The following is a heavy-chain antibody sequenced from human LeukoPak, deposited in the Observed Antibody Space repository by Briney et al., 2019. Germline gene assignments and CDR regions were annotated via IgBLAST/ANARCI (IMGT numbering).Heavy chain of an antibody. CDR2: INFNGGST. CDR1: GFTFSSSA. J-gene: IGHJ4*02. D-gene: IGHD3-3*01. V-gene: IGHV3-64*01. Sequence: PGGSQRLSCAASGFTFSSSAMHWVRQAPGKGLEYVSAINFNGGSTYYANSVKGRFTISRDNSKNTLYLQMGSLRAEDMAVYYCATWSGYHHVYWGQGTLVTVSS. CDR3: ATWSGYHHVY.